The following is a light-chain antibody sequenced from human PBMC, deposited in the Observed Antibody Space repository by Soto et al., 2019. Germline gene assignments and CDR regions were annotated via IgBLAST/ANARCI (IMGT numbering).Light chain of an antibody. Sequence: EIVLTQSPGTLSLSPGERATLSCRASQSVSSSYLAWYQQKPGQAPRLLIYGASSRATGIPDRFSGRGSGTDFTLTISRQAPEDFEVYYCQQYGSSRTFGQGTKVEIK. CDR3: QQYGSSRT. CDR2: GAS. CDR1: QSVSSSY. V-gene: IGKV3-20*01. J-gene: IGKJ1*01.